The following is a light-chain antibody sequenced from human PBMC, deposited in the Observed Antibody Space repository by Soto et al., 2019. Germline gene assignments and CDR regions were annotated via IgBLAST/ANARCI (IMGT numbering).Light chain of an antibody. CDR1: QDLDRW. CDR3: KQSRSFPLT. CDR2: AAS. J-gene: IGKJ4*01. Sequence: DIQMTQSPSTLSAFVGDRVTITCRASQDLDRWLAWYQQKPGEAPKVLIFAASSLQSGLPSRFSGGGSGTDFSLTISSLQPEDFATYYCKQSRSFPLTFGGGTKVDIK. V-gene: IGKV1-12*01.